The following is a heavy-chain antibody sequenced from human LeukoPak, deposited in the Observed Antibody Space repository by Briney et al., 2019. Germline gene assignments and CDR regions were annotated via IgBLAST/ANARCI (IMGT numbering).Heavy chain of an antibody. CDR1: GFSFSSYA. CDR3: VKDMPPVFDI. V-gene: IGHV3-64D*09. CDR2: ISSNGGST. J-gene: IGHJ3*02. D-gene: IGHD2-2*01. Sequence: TGGSLRLSCATTGFSFSSYAMHWVRQAPGKGLEYVSAISSNGGSTYYADSVKGRFTISRDNSKNTLYLQMSSLRAEDTAVYYCVKDMPPVFDIWGQGTMVTVSS.